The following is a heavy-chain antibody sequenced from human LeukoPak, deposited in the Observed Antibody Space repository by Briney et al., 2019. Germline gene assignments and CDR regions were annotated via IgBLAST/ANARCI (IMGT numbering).Heavy chain of an antibody. J-gene: IGHJ4*02. CDR3: ARFGGYDYVWGSYPFDY. CDR1: GYTFTGYY. CDR2: INPNSGGT. V-gene: IGHV1-2*02. Sequence: GGSVKVSFKASGYTFTGYYMHWVRQAPGPGLEWMGWINPNSGGTNYAQKFQGRVTMTRDTSISTAYMELSRLRSDDTAVYYCARFGGYDYVWGSYPFDYWGQGTLVTVSS. D-gene: IGHD3-16*01.